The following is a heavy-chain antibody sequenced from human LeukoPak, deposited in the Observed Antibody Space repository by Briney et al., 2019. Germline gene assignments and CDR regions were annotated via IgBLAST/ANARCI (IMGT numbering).Heavy chain of an antibody. CDR1: GGTFSSYT. J-gene: IGHJ4*02. CDR3: ARSGGGSTLYFDY. Sequence: ASVKVSCKASGGTFSSYTISWVRQAPGQGLEWMGGIIPIFGTANYAQKFQGRVTITADESTSTAYMELSSLRSEDTAVYYCARSGGGSTLYFDYWGQGTLVTVSS. CDR2: IIPIFGTA. D-gene: IGHD2-15*01. V-gene: IGHV1-69*13.